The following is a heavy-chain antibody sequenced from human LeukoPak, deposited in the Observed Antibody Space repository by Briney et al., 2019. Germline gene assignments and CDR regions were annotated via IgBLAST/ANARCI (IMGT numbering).Heavy chain of an antibody. D-gene: IGHD3-3*01. V-gene: IGHV3-21*01. CDR1: GFTFSSYS. CDR2: ISSSSSYI. J-gene: IGHJ4*02. CDR3: ARRTTIFGVVIMDY. Sequence: GGSLRLSCAASGFTFSSYSMNWVRQAPGKGLEWVSSISSSSSYIYYADSVKGRFTISRDNAKNSLYLQMNSLRAEDTAVYYCARRTTIFGVVIMDYWGQGTLVTVSS.